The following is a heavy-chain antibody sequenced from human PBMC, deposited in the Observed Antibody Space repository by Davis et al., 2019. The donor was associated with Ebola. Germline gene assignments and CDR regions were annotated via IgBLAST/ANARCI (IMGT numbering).Heavy chain of an antibody. J-gene: IGHJ4*02. CDR1: GFPFSSYA. V-gene: IGHV3-23*01. CDR2: ISANGGST. D-gene: IGHD6-19*01. CDR3: TTRLVNHFDY. Sequence: PGGSLRLSCAASGFPFSSYAMSWVRQAPGKGLEWVSGISANGGSTYYADSVKGRFTISRDDSKNTLFLQMNTLRAEDTAVYYCTTRLVNHFDYWGQGTLVTVSS.